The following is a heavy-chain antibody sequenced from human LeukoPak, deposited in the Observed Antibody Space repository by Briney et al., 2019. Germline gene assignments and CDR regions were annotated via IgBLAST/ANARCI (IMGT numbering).Heavy chain of an antibody. CDR3: ARGRTTERYFDY. CDR1: GGTFSSYA. CDR2: IIPILGIA. D-gene: IGHD1-1*01. J-gene: IGHJ4*02. V-gene: IGHV1-69*04. Sequence: SVKVSCKASGGTFSSYAISWVRQAPGQGLEWMGRIIPILGIANYAQKFQGRVTITADKSTSTAYMELSSLRSEDTDVYYCARGRTTERYFDYWGQGTLVTVSS.